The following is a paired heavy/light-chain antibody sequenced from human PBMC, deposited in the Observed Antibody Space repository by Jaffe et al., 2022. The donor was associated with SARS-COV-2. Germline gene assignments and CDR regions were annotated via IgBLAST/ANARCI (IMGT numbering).Heavy chain of an antibody. CDR2: IYYSGST. CDR1: GVSISSSGYY. V-gene: IGHV4-39*01. D-gene: IGHD3-22*01. J-gene: IGHJ4*02. Sequence: QLQLQESGPGLVKPSETLSLTCTVSGVSISSSGYYWGWIRQPPGKGLEWIGAIYYSGSTYYNPSLKSRVTISADASKNQLSLKLSSVTAADTALYSCARLGDSSGYGYPYIDHWGQGTLVTVSS. CDR3: ARLGDSSGYGYPYIDH.
Light chain of an antibody. CDR1: NIGRKT. Sequence: SYVLTQPPSVSVAPGRTATITCGGNNIGRKTVHWYQQKSGQAPVLVIYYDKDRPSGIPERFSGSNSGNTATLTISRVEAGDEADYYCQVWETIIDHVVFGGGTKLTVL. CDR3: QVWETIIDHVV. CDR2: YDK. V-gene: IGLV3-21*01. J-gene: IGLJ2*01.